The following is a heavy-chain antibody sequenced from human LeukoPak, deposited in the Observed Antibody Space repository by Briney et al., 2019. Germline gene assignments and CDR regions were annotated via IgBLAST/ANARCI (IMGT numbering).Heavy chain of an antibody. CDR1: GFTFSSYG. D-gene: IGHD5-18*01. J-gene: IGHJ4*02. V-gene: IGHV3-30*18. CDR2: ISYDGSNR. Sequence: GGSLRLSCAASGFTFSSYGMHWVRQAPGKGLEWVAVISYDGSNRYYADSVKGRFTISGDNSKNTLYLQMNSLRAEDTAVYYCAKTGVKYSYGSYFDYWGQGTLVTVSS. CDR3: AKTGVKYSYGSYFDY.